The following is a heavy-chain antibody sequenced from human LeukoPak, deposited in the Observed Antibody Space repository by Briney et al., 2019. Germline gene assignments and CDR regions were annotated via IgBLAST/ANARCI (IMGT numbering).Heavy chain of an antibody. CDR2: IYSGGST. Sequence: GGSLRLSCAASGFTVSGNYMSWVRQAPGKGLEWVSVIYSGGSTYYADSVRGRFTISRDNSKNTLYLQMNSLRAGDTAVYFCATDTYRWSTGYWGQGTLVTVSS. CDR1: GFTVSGNY. V-gene: IGHV3-66*01. CDR3: ATDTYRWSTGY. D-gene: IGHD3-16*02. J-gene: IGHJ4*02.